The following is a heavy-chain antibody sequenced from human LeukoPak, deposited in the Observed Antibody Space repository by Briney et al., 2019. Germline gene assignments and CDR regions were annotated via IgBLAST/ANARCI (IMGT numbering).Heavy chain of an antibody. V-gene: IGHV1-18*01. Sequence: GASVKVSCKASGYTFTSYGISWVRQAPGQGLEWMGWISAYNGNTNYAQKLQGRVTMTTDTSTSTAYMELRSLRSDDTAVYYCARDQSQDYYDSSGYYPSAFDIWGQGTMVTVSS. CDR2: ISAYNGNT. D-gene: IGHD3-22*01. CDR1: GYTFTSYG. CDR3: ARDQSQDYYDSSGYYPSAFDI. J-gene: IGHJ3*02.